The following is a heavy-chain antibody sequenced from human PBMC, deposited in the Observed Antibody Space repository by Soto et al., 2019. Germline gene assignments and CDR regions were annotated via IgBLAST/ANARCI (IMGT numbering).Heavy chain of an antibody. V-gene: IGHV1-8*02. CDR1: EDTFTHYD. J-gene: IGHJ5*02. D-gene: IGHD2-21*01. CDR2: MNPNTGNI. CDR3: VRRVASGHRSWFDP. Sequence: QVELVQSGAEVKKPGASVKVSCQASEDTFTHYDINWVRQATGQGLEWIGWMNPNTGNIDYAHKFQGRLTMTRDTSTRTVYMELSSLRSDDTAVYYCVRRVASGHRSWFDPWGQGTLVTVSS.